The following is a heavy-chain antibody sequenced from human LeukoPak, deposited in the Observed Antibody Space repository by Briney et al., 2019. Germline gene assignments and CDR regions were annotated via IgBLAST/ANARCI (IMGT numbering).Heavy chain of an antibody. CDR1: GYTFTGYY. CDR2: INPNSGGT. J-gene: IGHJ5*02. CDR3: AREADIVVVPAAIRSEYNWFDP. Sequence: GASVKVSCKASGYTFTGYYMHWVRQAPGQGLGWMGWINPNSGGTNYAQKFQGRVTMTRDTSISTAYMELSRLRSDDTAVYYCAREADIVVVPAAIRSEYNWFDPWGQGTLVTVSS. D-gene: IGHD2-2*02. V-gene: IGHV1-2*02.